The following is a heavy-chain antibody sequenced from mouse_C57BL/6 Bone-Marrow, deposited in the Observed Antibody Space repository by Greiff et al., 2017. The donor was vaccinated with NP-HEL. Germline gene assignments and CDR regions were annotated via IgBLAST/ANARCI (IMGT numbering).Heavy chain of an antibody. CDR3: ARRLTPY. D-gene: IGHD1-2*01. CDR2: IYPRSGNT. CDR1: GYTFTSYG. J-gene: IGHJ3*01. Sequence: VKLMESGAELARPGASVKLSCKASGYTFTSYGISWVKQRTGQGLEWIGEIYPRSGNTYYNEKFKGKATLTADKSSSTAYMELRSLTSEDSAVYFCARRLTPYWGQGTLVTVSA. V-gene: IGHV1-81*01.